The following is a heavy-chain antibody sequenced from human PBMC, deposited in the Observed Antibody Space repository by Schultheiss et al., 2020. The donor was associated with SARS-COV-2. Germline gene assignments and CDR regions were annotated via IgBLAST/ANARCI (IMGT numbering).Heavy chain of an antibody. D-gene: IGHD1-26*01. V-gene: IGHV4-59*01. CDR1: GASFSSYY. J-gene: IGHJ4*02. CDR3: ARGRLIVGATRRNYFDY. CDR2: IYYSGST. Sequence: SETLSLTCAVYGASFSSYYWSWIRQPPGKGLEWIGYIYYSGSTNYNPSLKSRVTISVDTSKNQFSLKLSSVTAADTAVYYCARGRLIVGATRRNYFDYWGQGTLVTVSS.